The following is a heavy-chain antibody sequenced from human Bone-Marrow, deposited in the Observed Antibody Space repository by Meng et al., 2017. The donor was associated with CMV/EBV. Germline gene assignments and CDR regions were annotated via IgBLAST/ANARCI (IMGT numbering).Heavy chain of an antibody. CDR3: ATTTRGAIEPY. CDR1: GFTFSSYA. V-gene: IGHV3-30*04. D-gene: IGHD3-16*02. J-gene: IGHJ4*02. Sequence: GGSLRLSCAASGFTFSSYAMSWVRQAPGKGLEWVAVISYDGSNKYYADSVKGRFTISRDNSKNALFLQMSSLRAEDTAVYYCATTTRGAIEPYWGQGTLVTVSS. CDR2: ISYDGSNK.